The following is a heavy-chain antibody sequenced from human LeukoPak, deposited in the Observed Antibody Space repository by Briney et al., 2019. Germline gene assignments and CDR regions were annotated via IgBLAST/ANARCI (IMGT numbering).Heavy chain of an antibody. Sequence: AGSLRLSCAASGFTFSSYAMGWVRQAPGKGLEWVSAISGSGGSTFYADSVKGRFTISRDNSKNTLYLQMNSLRAEDTAVYYCAKGLCSTSCYSVPDHVWGQGTTVTVSS. V-gene: IGHV3-23*01. CDR1: GFTFSSYA. D-gene: IGHD2-2*01. J-gene: IGHJ6*02. CDR2: ISGSGGST. CDR3: AKGLCSTSCYSVPDHV.